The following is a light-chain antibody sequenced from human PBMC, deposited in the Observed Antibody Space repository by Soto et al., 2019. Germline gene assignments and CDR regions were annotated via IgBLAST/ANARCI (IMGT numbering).Light chain of an antibody. V-gene: IGLV2-14*01. CDR1: GSDVGGYRY. CDR2: DVS. CDR3: DSCTSSSSYV. Sequence: QSALTQPASVSGTPGQSSAISCTGTGSDVGGYRYVSWYQQHPGKAPKLIIYDVSNRPSGVSDRFSGSKSGNTASLTISGLQSEDEADYYCDSCTSSSSYVFGTGTKLTVL. J-gene: IGLJ1*01.